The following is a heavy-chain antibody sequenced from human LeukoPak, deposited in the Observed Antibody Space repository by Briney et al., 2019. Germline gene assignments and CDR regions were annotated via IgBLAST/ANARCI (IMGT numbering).Heavy chain of an antibody. CDR3: ATLWFGYAY. V-gene: IGHV3-48*03. D-gene: IGHD3-10*01. J-gene: IGHJ4*02. Sequence: PGGSLRLSCVASGFTFSSYEMNWVRQAPGKGLEWVSYISSSGSTIYYADSVKGRFTISRDNAKNSLYLQMNSLRAEDTAVYYCATLWFGYAYWGQGTLVTVSS. CDR2: ISSSGSTI. CDR1: GFTFSSYE.